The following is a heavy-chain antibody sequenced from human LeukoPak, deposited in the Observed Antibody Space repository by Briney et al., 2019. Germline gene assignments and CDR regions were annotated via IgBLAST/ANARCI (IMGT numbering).Heavy chain of an antibody. Sequence: GGSLRLSCAASGFTFSSYAMHWVRQAPGKGLEWVAVISYDGSNKYYADSVKGRFTISRDNSKNTLYLQMNSLRAEDTAVYYCAKAPYSSGYSLPFDYWGQGTLVTVSS. CDR3: AKAPYSSGYSLPFDY. J-gene: IGHJ4*02. CDR1: GFTFSSYA. CDR2: ISYDGSNK. D-gene: IGHD3-22*01. V-gene: IGHV3-30-3*01.